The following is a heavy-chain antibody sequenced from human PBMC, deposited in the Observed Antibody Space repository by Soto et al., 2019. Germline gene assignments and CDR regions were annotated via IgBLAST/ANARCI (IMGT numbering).Heavy chain of an antibody. CDR3: ARNCNSHTGYDYFDY. D-gene: IGHD3-9*01. CDR1: GGSISSRGYY. CDR2: SYYSGSS. J-gene: IGHJ4*02. V-gene: IGHV4-31*03. Sequence: QVQLQESGPGLVKPSQTLSLTCTVSGGSISSRGYYWIWIRQHPGKGLEWIGYSYYSGSSYYNPSLKSRITMSVDPSKNQFSLRLSSVTAADTAVYYCARNCNSHTGYDYFDYWGQGTLVTVSS.